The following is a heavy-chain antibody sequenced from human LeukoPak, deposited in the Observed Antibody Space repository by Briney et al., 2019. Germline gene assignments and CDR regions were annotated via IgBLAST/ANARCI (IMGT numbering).Heavy chain of an antibody. CDR3: ARACYDFWSGYNSGGYFDY. V-gene: IGHV4-30-4*08. CDR1: GGSISSGDYY. Sequence: PSETPSLTCTVSGGSISSGDYYWSWIRQPPGKGLEWIGYIYYSGSTYYNPSLKSRVTISVDTSKNQFSLNLSSVTAADTAVYYCARACYDFWSGYNSGGYFDYWGQGTLVTVSS. CDR2: IYYSGST. D-gene: IGHD3-3*01. J-gene: IGHJ4*02.